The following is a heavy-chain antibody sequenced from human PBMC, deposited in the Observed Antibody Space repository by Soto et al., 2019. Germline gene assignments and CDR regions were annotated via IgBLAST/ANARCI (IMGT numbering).Heavy chain of an antibody. Sequence: SETLSLTFAVYCGSFSGYYWSWIRQPPGKGLEWIGEINHSGSTNYNPSLKSRVTISVDTSKNQFSLKLSSVTAADTAVYYCAGPSIAARRGYYYYYGMDVWGQGTTV. J-gene: IGHJ6*02. D-gene: IGHD6-6*01. CDR1: CGSFSGYY. CDR2: INHSGST. V-gene: IGHV4-34*01. CDR3: AGPSIAARRGYYYYYGMDV.